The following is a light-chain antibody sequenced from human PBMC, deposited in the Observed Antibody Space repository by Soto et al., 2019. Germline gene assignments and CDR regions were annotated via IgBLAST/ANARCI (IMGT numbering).Light chain of an antibody. Sequence: EIVLTQSPATLSLSPGERATLCCRAIQSVSGYLAWYQQKPGQAPRLLIYDTSNRATGIPARFSGSGSGTDSTLTISSLEPEDFAVYYCQQHSNWPPSITFGQGTRLEIK. CDR1: QSVSGY. CDR2: DTS. CDR3: QQHSNWPPSIT. V-gene: IGKV3-11*01. J-gene: IGKJ5*01.